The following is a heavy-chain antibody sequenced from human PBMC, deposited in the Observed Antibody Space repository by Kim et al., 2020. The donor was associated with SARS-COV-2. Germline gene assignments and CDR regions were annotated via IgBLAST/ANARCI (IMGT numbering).Heavy chain of an antibody. CDR3: ARGAGWWDV. D-gene: IGHD2-8*01. Sequence: SETLSLTCTVSGGYIVNYYWSWIRQPPGKGLEWVGFIQYTGNTRYNPSLKSRVTISLDTSENHFSLSLTSVTAADTAVYYCARGAGWWDVWGHGTTVTVS. J-gene: IGHJ6*02. CDR1: GGYIVNYY. V-gene: IGHV4-59*13. CDR2: IQYTGNT.